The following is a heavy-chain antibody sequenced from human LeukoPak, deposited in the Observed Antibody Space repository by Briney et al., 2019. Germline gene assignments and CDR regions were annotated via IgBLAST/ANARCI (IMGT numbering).Heavy chain of an antibody. Sequence: PSETLSLTCTVSGGSISSTSIYYWGWIRQPPGKGLEWIGSVYSTGSTTGSTYYNPSLKSRVTISADTSKNQFSLKLNSVTAADTAVYYCARLSAVARDAFDIWGQGTMVTVSS. CDR3: ARLSAVARDAFDI. V-gene: IGHV4-39*01. D-gene: IGHD2-15*01. J-gene: IGHJ3*02. CDR2: VYSTGSTTGST. CDR1: GGSISSTSIYY.